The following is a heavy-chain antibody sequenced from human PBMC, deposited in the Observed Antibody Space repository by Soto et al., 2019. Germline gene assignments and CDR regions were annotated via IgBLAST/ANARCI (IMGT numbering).Heavy chain of an antibody. J-gene: IGHJ4*02. Sequence: PGGSLRLSCVASGFAFSDYSMSWIRQAPGQGLEWLAFIDSRGRTLSYADSVRGRFTISRENAENSVYLQMDSLRADDTAVYYCARQAARNYIDSWGQGDSVTVSS. CDR2: IDSRGRTL. CDR3: ARQAARNYIDS. D-gene: IGHD6-6*01. V-gene: IGHV3-11*01. CDR1: GFAFSDYS.